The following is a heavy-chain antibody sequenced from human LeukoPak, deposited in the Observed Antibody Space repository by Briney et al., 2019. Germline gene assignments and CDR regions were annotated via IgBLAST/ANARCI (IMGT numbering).Heavy chain of an antibody. J-gene: IGHJ1*01. CDR2: ITPNADRA. CDR1: GFTFGSYG. Sequence: GGSLRLSCAASGFTFGSYGVSWVRQAPGKGLEWVSFITPNADRASYADSVKGRFTISRDNPRNTLYMQMNSLRDEDTAVYYCAITHGYYDGSGYWVQWGQGTLVTVSS. CDR3: AITHGYYDGSGYWVQ. D-gene: IGHD3-22*01. V-gene: IGHV3-23*01.